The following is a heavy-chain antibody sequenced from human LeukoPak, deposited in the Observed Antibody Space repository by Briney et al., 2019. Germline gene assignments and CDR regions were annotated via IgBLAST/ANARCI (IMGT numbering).Heavy chain of an antibody. Sequence: SETLSLTCAASGGSFSGYYWSWVRQPPGKGLEWVGEINHSGSTNYNPSLKSRVTISVDTSKNQFSLKLSSVTAADTAVYYCARGLSDSSGYYTTYYMDVWGKGTRVTVSS. J-gene: IGHJ6*03. CDR2: INHSGST. D-gene: IGHD3-22*01. CDR3: ARGLSDSSGYYTTYYMDV. V-gene: IGHV4-34*01. CDR1: GGSFSGYY.